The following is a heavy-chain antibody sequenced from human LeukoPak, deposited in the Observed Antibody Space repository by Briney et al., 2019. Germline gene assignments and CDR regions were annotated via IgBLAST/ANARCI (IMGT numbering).Heavy chain of an antibody. CDR1: GGSISSYY. J-gene: IGHJ6*03. V-gene: IGHV4-59*01. CDR2: IYYSGST. D-gene: IGHD3-10*01. CDR3: ARVVTMVRGVSPPYYYYYMDV. Sequence: PSETLSLTCTVSGGSISSYYWSWIRQPTGKGLEWIGYIYYSGSTNYNPSLKSRVTISVDTSKNQFSLKLSSVTAADTAVYYCARVVTMVRGVSPPYYYYYMDVWGKGTTVTVSS.